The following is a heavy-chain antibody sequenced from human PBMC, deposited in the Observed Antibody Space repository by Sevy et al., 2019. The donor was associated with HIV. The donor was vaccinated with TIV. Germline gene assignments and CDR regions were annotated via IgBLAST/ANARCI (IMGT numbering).Heavy chain of an antibody. V-gene: IGHV4-39*01. J-gene: IGHJ4*02. CDR2: FYSNGNT. CDR1: GGFISSHDSYY. Sequence: ETLSLTCTVSGGFISSHDSYYWAWIRQPPGKGLEWIGSFYSNGNTYYNPSLKSRVSISLDTSRNQFSLMVNSVTAADTSVYYCAALIGPNSFDYWAREPWSPSPQ. CDR3: AALIGPNSFDY.